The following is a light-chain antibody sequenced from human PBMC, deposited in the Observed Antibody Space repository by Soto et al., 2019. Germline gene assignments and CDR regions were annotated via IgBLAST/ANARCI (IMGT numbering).Light chain of an antibody. Sequence: EIVMTQSPATLSVSPVERATLSCRASQSVSSNLAWYQQKPGQAPRLLIYGASTRATGIPARFSGSGSGTEFTLTISSLQSEDFAIYFCQQYNNWPPDRTFGQGTNVEIK. J-gene: IGKJ1*01. CDR3: QQYNNWPPDRT. CDR2: GAS. V-gene: IGKV3-15*01. CDR1: QSVSSN.